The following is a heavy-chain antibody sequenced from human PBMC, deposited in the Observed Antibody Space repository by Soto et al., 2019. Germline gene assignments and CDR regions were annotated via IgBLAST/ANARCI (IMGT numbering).Heavy chain of an antibody. CDR1: GFTVSTNY. CDR3: VILALGKFDY. J-gene: IGHJ4*02. V-gene: IGHV3-23*01. CDR2: ISDAGERI. D-gene: IGHD1-26*01. Sequence: GGSLRLSCASSGFTVSTNYMSLVRQSPGKGLEWVSAISDAGERIYYVDCVKGRFTISRDNSKNKLYLQMDSLRVEDTALYHCVILALGKFDYWGQGILVTVSS.